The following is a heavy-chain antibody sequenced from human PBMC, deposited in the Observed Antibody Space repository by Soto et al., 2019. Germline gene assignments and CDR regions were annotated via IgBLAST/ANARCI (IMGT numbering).Heavy chain of an antibody. CDR1: DDSINGFC. V-gene: IGHV4-59*08. CDR3: ARHPVVGNRGFGGYYYPMDV. D-gene: IGHD2-15*01. CDR2: IYYTGST. Sequence: SETLSLTCTISDDSINGFCWSCIRQDPGKGLEWLGYIYYTGSTTYNPSLKSRVTISLDTSMNQFSMRLISVTAADTAVYYCARHPVVGNRGFGGYYYPMDVLGNGTTVTVSS. J-gene: IGHJ6*03.